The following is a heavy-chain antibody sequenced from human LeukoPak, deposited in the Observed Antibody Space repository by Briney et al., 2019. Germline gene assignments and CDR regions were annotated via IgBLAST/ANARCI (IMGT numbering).Heavy chain of an antibody. CDR1: GFTFSSYA. CDR3: ARDRGPQFTFHRSGFIEY. CDR2: ISYDGSNK. J-gene: IGHJ4*02. V-gene: IGHV3-30*04. Sequence: GGSLRLSCAASGFTFSSYAMHWVRQAPGKGLEWVAVISYDGSNKYYVDSVKGRFTISRDNSNNTLYLQMNSLRAEDTAVFYCARDRGPQFTFHRSGFIEYWGQGTRVTVSS. D-gene: IGHD6-19*01.